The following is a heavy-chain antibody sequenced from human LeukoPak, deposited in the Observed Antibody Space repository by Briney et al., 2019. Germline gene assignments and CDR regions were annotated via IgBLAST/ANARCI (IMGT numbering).Heavy chain of an antibody. J-gene: IGHJ2*01. CDR3: ARDMTPAYWYFDL. CDR2: IYSGGTT. V-gene: IGHV3-53*01. CDR1: GFTVSSNY. Sequence: TGGSLRLSCAASGFTVSSNYMNWVRQAPGKGLEWVSIIYSGGTTYYADSVKGRFTISRDNSKNTLYLQMNSLRAEDTAVYYCARDMTPAYWYFDLWGRGTLVTVSS. D-gene: IGHD2-2*01.